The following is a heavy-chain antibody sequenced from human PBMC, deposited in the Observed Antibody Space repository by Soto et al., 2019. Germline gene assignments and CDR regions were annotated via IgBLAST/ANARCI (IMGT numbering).Heavy chain of an antibody. CDR3: AKDDGQHMITCGEGAFDI. D-gene: IGHD3-16*01. CDR1: GFTFSSYA. CDR2: ISGSGGST. J-gene: IGHJ3*02. Sequence: EVQLLESGGGLVQPGGSLRLSCAASGFTFSSYAMSWVRQAPGKGLEWVSAISGSGGSTYYADSVKGRFTISRDNSKNKLYLQMNSLRAEDTAVYYCAKDDGQHMITCGEGAFDIWGQGTMVTVSS. V-gene: IGHV3-23*01.